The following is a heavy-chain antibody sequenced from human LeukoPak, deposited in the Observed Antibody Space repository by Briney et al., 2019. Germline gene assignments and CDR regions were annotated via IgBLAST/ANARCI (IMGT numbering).Heavy chain of an antibody. CDR1: GGSINSYY. J-gene: IGHJ6*02. D-gene: IGHD6-19*01. V-gene: IGHV4-59*08. CDR2: IYYSGSP. CDR3: ARSIVVASIVSDYYYYAMDV. Sequence: SETLSLTCTVSGGSINSYYWSWIRQPPGKGLEWIGYIYYSGSPNYSPSLKSRVTISVHTSKNKFSLKLSSVTAADTAVYYCARSIVVASIVSDYYYYAMDVWGPGTTVTVSS.